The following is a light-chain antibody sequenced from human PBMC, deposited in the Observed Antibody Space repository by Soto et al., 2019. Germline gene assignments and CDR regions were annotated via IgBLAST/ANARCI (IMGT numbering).Light chain of an antibody. CDR3: QRYDISPFP. J-gene: IGKJ2*01. CDR1: QSVSSTY. V-gene: IGKV3-20*01. CDR2: GAC. Sequence: EIVLTQSPGTLSLSPGERATLSCRASQSVSSTYLAWYQQKPGQAPRLLIYGACSRATGIPDRFSGSGSGTDFTLTISRLEPEDFAVYYCQRYDISPFPFGQGTKLEIK.